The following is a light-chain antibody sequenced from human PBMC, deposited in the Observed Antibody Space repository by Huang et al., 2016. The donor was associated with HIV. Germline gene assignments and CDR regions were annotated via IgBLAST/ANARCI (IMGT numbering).Light chain of an antibody. Sequence: IVMTQSPLSLAVTPGESASISCRSSERLLHTTGYNYLEWYQQRTGQSPRLLIYLGSNRASGVPDRIRGSGSGTDFTLKISRVEAEDVGVYYCMQGLQTRITFGQGTRLEIK. J-gene: IGKJ5*01. CDR2: LGS. CDR3: MQGLQTRIT. CDR1: ERLLHTTGYNY. V-gene: IGKV2-28*01.